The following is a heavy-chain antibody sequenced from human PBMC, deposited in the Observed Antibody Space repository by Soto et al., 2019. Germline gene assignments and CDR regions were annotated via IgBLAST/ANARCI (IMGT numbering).Heavy chain of an antibody. J-gene: IGHJ4*02. D-gene: IGHD5-18*01. CDR1: GYSFTSYW. Sequence: GESLNISCKGSGYSFTSYWISWVRQMPGKGLEWMGRIDPSDSYTNYSPSFQGHVTISADKSISTAYLQWSSLKASDTAVYYCARDYSSYGPFDYWGQGTLVTVSS. CDR3: ARDYSSYGPFDY. V-gene: IGHV5-10-1*01. CDR2: IDPSDSYT.